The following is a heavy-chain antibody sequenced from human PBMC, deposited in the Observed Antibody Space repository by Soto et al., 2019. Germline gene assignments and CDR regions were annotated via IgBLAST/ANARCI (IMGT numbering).Heavy chain of an antibody. CDR3: ARDGVGDTAMVTTWAPGNLFDP. D-gene: IGHD5-18*01. CDR1: GFTFSSYS. V-gene: IGHV3-21*01. Sequence: GGSLRLSCAASGFTFSSYSMNWVRQAPGKGLEWVSSISSSSSYIYYADSVKGRFTISRDNAKNSLYLQMNSLRAEDTAVYYCARDGVGDTAMVTTWAPGNLFDPWGQGTLVTVSS. CDR2: ISSSSSYI. J-gene: IGHJ5*02.